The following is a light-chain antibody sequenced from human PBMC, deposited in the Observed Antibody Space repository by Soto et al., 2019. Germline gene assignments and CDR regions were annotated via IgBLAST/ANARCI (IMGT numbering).Light chain of an antibody. CDR2: DVG. Sequence: QSALTQPASVSGSPGQSITISCTGTSSDIGAYNYVSWYQQHRGKAPKIMIYDVGNRPSGVSNRFSGSKSGNTASLTISGLQAEDEVDYYCSSYTSSGTVVFGGGTKVTVL. CDR1: SSDIGAYNY. CDR3: SSYTSSGTVV. V-gene: IGLV2-14*01. J-gene: IGLJ3*02.